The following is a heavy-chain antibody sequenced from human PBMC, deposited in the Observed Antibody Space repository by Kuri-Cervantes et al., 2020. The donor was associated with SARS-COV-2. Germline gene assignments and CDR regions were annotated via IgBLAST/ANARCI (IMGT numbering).Heavy chain of an antibody. V-gene: IGHV3-33*08. D-gene: IGHD6-19*01. CDR1: GFTFSSYG. J-gene: IGHJ6*02. Sequence: GESLKISCAASGFTFSSYGMHWVRQAPGKGLEWVAVIWYDGSNKYYADSVKGRFTISRDISKNTLYLQMNSLRAEDTAVCYCARAYSSGWYYYHGMDVWGQGTTVTVSS. CDR2: IWYDGSNK. CDR3: ARAYSSGWYYYHGMDV.